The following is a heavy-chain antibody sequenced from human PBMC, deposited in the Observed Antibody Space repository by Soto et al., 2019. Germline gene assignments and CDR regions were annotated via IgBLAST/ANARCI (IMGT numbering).Heavy chain of an antibody. J-gene: IGHJ6*02. Sequence: LRLSCAASGFSFRSHNMHWVRQAPGEGLEWVAVISYDGSNKYYADSVKGRFTISRDNSKNTLDLQMNSLRAEDTAVYYCAKGEGSNHNFGMDDWVQVTTVTLS. CDR1: GFSFRSHN. D-gene: IGHD6-13*01. CDR3: AKGEGSNHNFGMDD. V-gene: IGHV3-30*18. CDR2: ISYDGSNK.